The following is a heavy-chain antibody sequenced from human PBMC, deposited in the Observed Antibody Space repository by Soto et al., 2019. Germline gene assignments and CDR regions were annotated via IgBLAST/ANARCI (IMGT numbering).Heavy chain of an antibody. CDR1: GFTFSSYA. V-gene: IGHV3-30-3*01. J-gene: IGHJ6*02. D-gene: IGHD2-15*01. CDR2: ISYDGSNK. CDR3: ARESCSGGSCYSRYYGMDV. Sequence: LRLSCAASGFTFSSYAMHWVRQAPGKGLGWVAVISYDGSNKYYADSVKGRFTISRDNSKNTLYLQMNSLRAEDTAVYYCARESCSGGSCYSRYYGMDVWGQGTTVTVSS.